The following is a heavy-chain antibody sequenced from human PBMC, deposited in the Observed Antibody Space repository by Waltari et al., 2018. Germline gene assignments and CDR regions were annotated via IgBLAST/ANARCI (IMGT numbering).Heavy chain of an antibody. CDR1: GYSISSGYY. V-gene: IGHV4-38-2*02. Sequence: QVQLQESGPGLVKPSETLSLTCAVSGYSISSGYYWGWIRQPPGKGLEWIGSIYHSGSTYYNPSLKRRVTISVDTSKNQFSLKLSSVTAADTAVYYCARDHEVVGATAYWGQGTLVTVSS. CDR3: ARDHEVVGATAY. J-gene: IGHJ4*02. D-gene: IGHD1-26*01. CDR2: IYHSGST.